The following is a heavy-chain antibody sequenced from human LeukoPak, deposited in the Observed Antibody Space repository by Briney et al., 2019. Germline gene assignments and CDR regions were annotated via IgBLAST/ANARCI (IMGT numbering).Heavy chain of an antibody. D-gene: IGHD3-10*01. CDR3: ATEVAGRVALDY. CDR2: FDPEDGET. CDR1: GYTLTELS. Sequence: ASVKVSCKVSGYTLTELSMHWVRQAPGKGLEWMGGFDPEDGETIYAQKFQGRVTMTEDTSTDTAYMELSSLRSEDTAVYYCATEVAGRVALDYWGQGTLVTVSS. V-gene: IGHV1-24*01. J-gene: IGHJ4*02.